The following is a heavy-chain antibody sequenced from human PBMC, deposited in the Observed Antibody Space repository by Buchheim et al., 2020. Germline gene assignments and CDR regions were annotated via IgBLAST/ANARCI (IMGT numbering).Heavy chain of an antibody. CDR3: VKSRSGYYPRNFYFYMHV. Sequence: QVHLVESGGGVVQPGGSLRLSCGVSGFTFRNYGMHWVRQAPGKGLEWVAVISEDGREKYYTDSVKGRFTISRDNSKSTVDLQINSLRREDAAVYYCVKSRSGYYPRNFYFYMHVWGKGTT. CDR1: GFTFRNYG. D-gene: IGHD3-3*01. V-gene: IGHV3-30*18. J-gene: IGHJ6*03. CDR2: ISEDGREK.